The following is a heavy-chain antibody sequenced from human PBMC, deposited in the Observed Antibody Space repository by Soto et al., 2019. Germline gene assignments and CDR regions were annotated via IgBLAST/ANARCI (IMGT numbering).Heavy chain of an antibody. D-gene: IGHD1-7*01. CDR2: IYWDDDK. J-gene: IGHJ5*02. Sequence: SGPTLVNPTQPLTLTCTFSGFSLSTSGVGVGWIRQPPGKALEWLALIYWDDDKRYSPSLKSRLTITKDTSKNQVVLTMTNMDPVDTATYYCALRNWNYVSGYTWFDPWGQGTLVTVSS. CDR1: GFSLSTSGVG. V-gene: IGHV2-5*02. CDR3: ALRNWNYVSGYTWFDP.